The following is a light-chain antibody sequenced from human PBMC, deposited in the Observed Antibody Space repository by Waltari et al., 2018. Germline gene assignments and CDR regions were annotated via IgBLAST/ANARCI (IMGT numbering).Light chain of an antibody. CDR1: SSDIGNYNY. V-gene: IGLV2-11*01. CDR3: CAYAGVSSYHS. J-gene: IGLJ1*01. Sequence: QSALTQPRSVSGSPGQSVTISCTGTSSDIGNYNYVSWYQHHPGKATRLMIYDVTKRLSGFPACRSASKSGNTPSLTISELQAEDEADYYCCAYAGVSSYHSFGTGTKATFL. CDR2: DVT.